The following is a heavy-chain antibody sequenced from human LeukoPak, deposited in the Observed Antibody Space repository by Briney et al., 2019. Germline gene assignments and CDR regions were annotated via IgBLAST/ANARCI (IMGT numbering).Heavy chain of an antibody. D-gene: IGHD3-10*01. J-gene: IGHJ6*03. CDR3: ARDYRYMDV. V-gene: IGHV3-66*02. Sequence: GGSLRLSCTASGFTFSAYAMMWVRQAPGKGLEWVSIIYSGGSTYYADSVKGRFIVSRDSSENTLYLQMNSLRVEDTAVYFCARDYRYMDVWGKGTTVTVSS. CDR2: IYSGGST. CDR1: GFTFSAYA.